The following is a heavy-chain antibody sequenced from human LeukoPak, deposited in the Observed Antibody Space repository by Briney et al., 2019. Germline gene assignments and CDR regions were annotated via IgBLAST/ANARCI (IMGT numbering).Heavy chain of an antibody. CDR1: GFTVNNAW. J-gene: IGHJ4*02. CDR3: TTGREDYFNY. CDR2: IKSKTDGGTT. D-gene: IGHD3/OR15-3a*01. Sequence: GGSLRLSCAASGFTVNNAWMNWVRQAPGKGLEWVGRIKSKTDGGTTDYAAPVKGGFTISTDDSKNTVYLQMNSLKTEDTAVYYCTTGREDYFNYWGQGTLVTVSS. V-gene: IGHV3-15*01.